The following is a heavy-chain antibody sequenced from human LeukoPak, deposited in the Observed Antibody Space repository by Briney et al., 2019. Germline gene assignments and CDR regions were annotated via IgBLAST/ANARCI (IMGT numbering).Heavy chain of an antibody. CDR1: GFTVSSNY. J-gene: IGHJ4*02. CDR2: IYSGGTT. Sequence: PGGSLRLSCAASGFTVSSNYMSWVRQAPGKGLEWVSVIYSGGTTYYADSVKGRFTISRDNSKNSHFLQMNSLRVEDTALYYCARGFRNGPFDCWGQGTLVTVSS. CDR3: ARGFRNGPFDC. V-gene: IGHV3-66*01. D-gene: IGHD2-8*01.